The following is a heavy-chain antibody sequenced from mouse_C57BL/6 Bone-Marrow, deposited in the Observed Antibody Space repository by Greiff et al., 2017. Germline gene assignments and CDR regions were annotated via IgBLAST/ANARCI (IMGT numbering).Heavy chain of an antibody. J-gene: IGHJ1*03. V-gene: IGHV7-3*01. CDR3: ARWDYGSSPYWYFDV. CDR2: IRNKANGYTT. D-gene: IGHD1-1*01. CDR1: GFTFTDYY. Sequence: EVQRVESGGGLVQPGGSLSLSCAASGFTFTDYYMSWVRQPPGKALEWLGFIRNKANGYTTEYSASVKGRFTISRDNSQSILYLQMNALKAEDSATYYCARWDYGSSPYWYFDVWGTGTTVTVSS.